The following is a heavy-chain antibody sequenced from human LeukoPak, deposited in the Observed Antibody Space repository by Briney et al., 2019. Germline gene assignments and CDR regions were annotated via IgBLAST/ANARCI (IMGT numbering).Heavy chain of an antibody. V-gene: IGHV1-24*01. CDR2: FDPEDGET. J-gene: IGHJ4*02. CDR1: GYTLTELS. Sequence: ASVKVSCKVSGYTLTELSMHWVRQAPGKGLEWMGGFDPEDGETIYAQKFQGRVTMTEDTSTDTAYMELSSLRSEDTAVYYCATGVWGIPHDPALDYWGQGTLVTVSS. D-gene: IGHD7-27*01. CDR3: ATGVWGIPHDPALDY.